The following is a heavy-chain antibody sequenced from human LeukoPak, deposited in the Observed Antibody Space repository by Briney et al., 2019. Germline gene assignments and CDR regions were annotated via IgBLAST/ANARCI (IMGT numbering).Heavy chain of an antibody. CDR2: ISSSGSTI. Sequence: LSLTCAVSGGSLSGYYWTWIRQPPGKGLEWVSYISSSGSTIYYADSVKGRFTISRDNAKNSLYLQMNSLRAEDTAVYYCAELGITMIGGVWGKGTTVTISS. CDR3: AELGITMIGGV. D-gene: IGHD3-10*02. CDR1: GGSLSGYY. J-gene: IGHJ6*04. V-gene: IGHV3-11*04.